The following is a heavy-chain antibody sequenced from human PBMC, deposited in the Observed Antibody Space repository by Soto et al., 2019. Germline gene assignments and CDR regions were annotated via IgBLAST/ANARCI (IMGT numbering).Heavy chain of an antibody. J-gene: IGHJ4*02. CDR3: ANAWGIDY. CDR2: ISGSGSST. D-gene: IGHD7-27*01. CDR1: GFTFSSYT. Sequence: EVQLLESVGGLVEPGGSRSLSCAASGFTFSSYTMSWVRQAPGKGLEWVSTISGSGSSTYSADSVKGRFTIASDHSNNTLYLHMNSLRVEGTAIYYWANAWGIDYWGQGTLVTVSS. V-gene: IGHV3-23*01.